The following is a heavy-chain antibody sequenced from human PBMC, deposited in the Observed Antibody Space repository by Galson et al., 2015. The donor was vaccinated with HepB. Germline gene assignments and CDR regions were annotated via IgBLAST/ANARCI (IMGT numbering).Heavy chain of an antibody. CDR3: ATSKRLEYSGGWRNNWFDS. CDR2: INPSGGST. CDR1: GYTFTTYY. V-gene: IGHV1-46*01. Sequence: SVKVSCKASGYTFTTYYMHWVRQAPGHGLEWMGIINPSGGSTSYAQKFQGRVTMTRDTSTNTAYMALSSLRSDDTAVYYCATSKRLEYSGGWRNNWFDSWGQGTLVTVSS. J-gene: IGHJ5*01. D-gene: IGHD6-19*01.